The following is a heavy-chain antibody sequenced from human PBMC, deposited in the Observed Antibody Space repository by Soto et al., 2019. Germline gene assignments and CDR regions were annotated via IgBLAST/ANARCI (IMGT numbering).Heavy chain of an antibody. D-gene: IGHD6-19*01. CDR3: ARASGWYGLDAFDI. Sequence: QVQLQESGPGLVKPSETLSLTCTVSGGSISSYYWSWIRQPPGKGLEWIGYIYYSGSTNYNPSLKSRVTISVDTSKNQFSLKLSSVTAADTAVYYCARASGWYGLDAFDIWGKGTMVTVSS. CDR1: GGSISSYY. V-gene: IGHV4-59*01. J-gene: IGHJ3*02. CDR2: IYYSGST.